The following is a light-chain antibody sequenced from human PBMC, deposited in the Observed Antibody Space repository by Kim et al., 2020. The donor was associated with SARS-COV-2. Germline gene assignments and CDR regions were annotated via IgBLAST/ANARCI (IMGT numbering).Light chain of an antibody. CDR1: QSVSSS. CDR2: DAS. V-gene: IGKV3-15*01. J-gene: IGKJ4*01. Sequence: EIVMTQSPATLSLSPGERATLSCRASQSVSSSLAWYQQKPGQAPRLLIYDASTRATGIPARFSGSGSGTEFTLTISSLKSEDFAVYYCQQYNNWPPLTLGGGTKVDIK. CDR3: QQYNNWPPLT.